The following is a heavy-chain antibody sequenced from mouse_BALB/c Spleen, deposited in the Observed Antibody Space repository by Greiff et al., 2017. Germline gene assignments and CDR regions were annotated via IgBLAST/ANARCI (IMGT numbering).Heavy chain of an antibody. CDR2: IDPANGNT. J-gene: IGHJ4*01. V-gene: IGHV14-3*02. CDR3: ASGGTYYAMDY. D-gene: IGHD3-2*02. Sequence: EVQLQHSGAELVKPGASVKLSCTASGFNIKDTYMHWVKQRPEQGLEWIGRIDPANGNTKYDPKFQGKATITADTSSNTAYLQLSSQTSEDTAVYYGASGGTYYAMDYWGQGTSVTVSS. CDR1: GFNIKDTY.